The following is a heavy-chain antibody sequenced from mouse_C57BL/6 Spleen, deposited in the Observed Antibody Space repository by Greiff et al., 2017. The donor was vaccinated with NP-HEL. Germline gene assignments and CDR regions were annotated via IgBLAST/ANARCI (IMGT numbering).Heavy chain of an antibody. CDR3: AKNSPLITTVVADV. Sequence: QVQLKESGPGLVQPSQSLSITCTVSGFSLTSYGVHWVRQSPGTGLEWLGVIWSGGSTDYNAALMSRLSITKDNSKSQVFFKMNSLQADDTAIYYCAKNSPLITTVVADVWGTGTTVTVSS. D-gene: IGHD1-1*01. CDR2: IWSGGST. CDR1: GFSLTSYG. V-gene: IGHV2-5*01. J-gene: IGHJ1*03.